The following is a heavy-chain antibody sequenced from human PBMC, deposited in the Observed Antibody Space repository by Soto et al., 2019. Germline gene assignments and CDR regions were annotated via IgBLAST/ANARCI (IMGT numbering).Heavy chain of an antibody. CDR3: ATADYGDYAEHYFDY. J-gene: IGHJ4*02. V-gene: IGHV1-24*01. CDR2: FDPEDGET. D-gene: IGHD4-17*01. CDR1: GYTLTELS. Sequence: ASVKVSCKVSGYTLTELSMHWVRQAPGKGLEWMGGFDPEDGETIYAQKFQGRVTMTEDTSTDTAYMELSSLRSEDTAVYYCATADYGDYAEHYFDYWRQGTLVSVCS.